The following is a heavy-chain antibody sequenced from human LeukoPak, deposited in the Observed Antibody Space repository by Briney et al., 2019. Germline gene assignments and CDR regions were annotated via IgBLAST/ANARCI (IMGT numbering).Heavy chain of an antibody. J-gene: IGHJ6*03. Sequence: GGSLRLSCAASGFIFSSYWMSWVRQAPGKGLEWVANIKQDGSEKYYVDSVKGRFTISRDNSKNTLYLQMNSLRAEDTAVYYCARLHSGWYIQSYYYYMDVWGKGTTVTISS. V-gene: IGHV3-7*03. CDR1: GFIFSSYW. D-gene: IGHD6-19*01. CDR3: ARLHSGWYIQSYYYYMDV. CDR2: IKQDGSEK.